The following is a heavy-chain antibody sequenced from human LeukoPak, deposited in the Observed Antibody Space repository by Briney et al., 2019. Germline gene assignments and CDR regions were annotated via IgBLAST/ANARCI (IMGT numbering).Heavy chain of an antibody. CDR2: ISAYNGNT. Sequence: GASVKVFCKASDYTFTSYGISWVRQAPGQGLEWMGWISAYNGNTNYAQKLQGRVTMTTDTSTSTAYMELRSLRSDDTAVYYCAREVAAAGHPPQDYGMDVWGQGTTVTVSS. CDR3: AREVAAAGHPPQDYGMDV. V-gene: IGHV1-18*01. CDR1: DYTFTSYG. D-gene: IGHD6-13*01. J-gene: IGHJ6*02.